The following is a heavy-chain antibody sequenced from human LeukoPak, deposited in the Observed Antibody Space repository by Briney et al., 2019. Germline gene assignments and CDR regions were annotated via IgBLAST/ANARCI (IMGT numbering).Heavy chain of an antibody. J-gene: IGHJ6*02. D-gene: IGHD2-2*01. V-gene: IGHV1-69*13. CDR2: ISPIFRTV. CDR3: ARGRRHCTSTSCYAWDRGAMDV. CDR1: GYTFTSYG. Sequence: SVKVSCKASGYTFTSYGISWVRQAPGQGLEWMGVISPIFRTVYYGQKFQVRVTISADESTNTAYMELSSLIPKDTAVYFCARGRRHCTSTSCYAWDRGAMDVWGQGTTVTVSS.